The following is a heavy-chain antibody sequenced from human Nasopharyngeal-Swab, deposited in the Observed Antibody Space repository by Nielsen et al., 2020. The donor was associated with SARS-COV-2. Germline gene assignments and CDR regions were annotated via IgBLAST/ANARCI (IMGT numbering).Heavy chain of an antibody. Sequence: GESLKISCAASGFVFSSVWMSWVRQAPGKGLEWVGRIKRKADGGTVEYATAVRGRFSISRDDSRNTLFLQMNRLKTEDTDVYYCTTLHRTGWFWGQGTLVTVSS. CDR1: GFVFSSVW. CDR2: IKRKADGGTV. CDR3: TTLHRTGWF. D-gene: IGHD6-19*01. J-gene: IGHJ4*02. V-gene: IGHV3-15*01.